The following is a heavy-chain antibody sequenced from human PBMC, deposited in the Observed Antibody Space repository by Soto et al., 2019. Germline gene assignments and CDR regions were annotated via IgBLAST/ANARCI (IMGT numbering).Heavy chain of an antibody. V-gene: IGHV1-2*02. CDR2: IGPESGAT. J-gene: IGHJ3*02. D-gene: IGHD2-15*01. Sequence: ASVKVSCKASGYTFTGHYIHWVRQAPEQGPEWMGEIGPESGATRYAQRFQGRVTMTMDMSITTVYMELNNLSPDDTAVYYCARSVGPSDAFDIWGQGTMVTVSS. CDR3: ARSVGPSDAFDI. CDR1: GYTFTGHY.